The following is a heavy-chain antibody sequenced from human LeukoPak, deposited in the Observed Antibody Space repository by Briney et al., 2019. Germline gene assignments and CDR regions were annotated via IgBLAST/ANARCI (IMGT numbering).Heavy chain of an antibody. V-gene: IGHV4-30-4*01. Sequence: SQTLSLTCTVSGGSISSGDYYWSWIRQPPGKGLEWIGYIRYSGSSYSNPSLKSRVTISVDTSKNQFPLKLNSVTAADTAVYYCARGLNYDVLTGYKDNIDYWGQGTLVTVSS. CDR2: IRYSGSS. CDR1: GGSISSGDYY. J-gene: IGHJ4*02. D-gene: IGHD3-9*01. CDR3: ARGLNYDVLTGYKDNIDY.